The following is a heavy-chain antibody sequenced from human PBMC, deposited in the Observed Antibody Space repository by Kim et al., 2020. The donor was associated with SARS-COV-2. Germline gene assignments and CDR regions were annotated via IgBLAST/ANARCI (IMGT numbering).Heavy chain of an antibody. V-gene: IGHV3-30*03. J-gene: IGHJ4*02. D-gene: IGHD7-27*01. Sequence: KIYADSVKGRFTISRDSSGNALYLQMNSLKPEDTAIYYCARRTLGAFDYWGQGTPVTVSS. CDR2: K. CDR3: ARRTLGAFDY.